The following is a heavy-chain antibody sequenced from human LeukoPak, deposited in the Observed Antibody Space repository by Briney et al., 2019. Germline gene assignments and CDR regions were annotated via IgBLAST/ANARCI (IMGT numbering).Heavy chain of an antibody. J-gene: IGHJ4*02. Sequence: GGSLRLSCAASGFTFSSYWMSWVRQAPGKGLEWVANIKQDGSEKYYVDSAKGRFTISRDNAKNSLYLQMNSLRAEDTAVYYCAREGREPIFAIFGVVSGGIDYWGQGTLVTVSS. CDR3: AREGREPIFAIFGVVSGGIDY. CDR2: IKQDGSEK. CDR1: GFTFSSYW. D-gene: IGHD3-3*01. V-gene: IGHV3-7*03.